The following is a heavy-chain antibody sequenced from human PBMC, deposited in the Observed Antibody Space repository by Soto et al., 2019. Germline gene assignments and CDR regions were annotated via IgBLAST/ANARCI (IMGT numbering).Heavy chain of an antibody. J-gene: IGHJ4*02. V-gene: IGHV4-34*01. CDR3: ARGVDSWSGYLF. CDR1: GGSFDGCY. D-gene: IGHD3-3*01. CDR2: IHHSGST. Sequence: PSEALSLTCALYGGSFDGCYWSWIRQSPGKGLEWIGEIHHSGSTKYNPSLKSRVSLSVETSTKQFSLKMTSMTAADRGVSYCARGVDSWSGYLFWGQGTPVTVSS.